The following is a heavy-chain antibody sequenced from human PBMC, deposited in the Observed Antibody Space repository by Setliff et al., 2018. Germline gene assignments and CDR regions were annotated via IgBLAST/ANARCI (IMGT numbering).Heavy chain of an antibody. J-gene: IGHJ3*02. Sequence: ASVKVSCKASGYTFTGYYIHWVRQAPGQGLEWLGWISTNTGNPTYAQGFTGRFVFSLDTSVSTAYLQISSLKAEDTAVYYCAREGEGSTFFPLDAFDIWGQGTMVTVSS. CDR2: ISTNTGNP. D-gene: IGHD3-16*01. CDR1: GYTFTGYY. V-gene: IGHV7-4-1*02. CDR3: AREGEGSTFFPLDAFDI.